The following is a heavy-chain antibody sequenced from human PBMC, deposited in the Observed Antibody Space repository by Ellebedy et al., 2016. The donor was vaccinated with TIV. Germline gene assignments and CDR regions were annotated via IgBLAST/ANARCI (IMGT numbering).Heavy chain of an antibody. CDR2: IKQDGSEE. CDR3: AKKGYSSGVSDTFDV. V-gene: IGHV3-7*01. D-gene: IGHD6-19*01. Sequence: GESLKISXAASGFTFSSYWMSWVRQAPGEGLEWVANIKQDGSEENYVDSVKGRFTISRDNSKNTLYLQMDSLRAEDTALYYCAKKGYSSGVSDTFDVWGQGTMVTVSS. J-gene: IGHJ3*01. CDR1: GFTFSSYW.